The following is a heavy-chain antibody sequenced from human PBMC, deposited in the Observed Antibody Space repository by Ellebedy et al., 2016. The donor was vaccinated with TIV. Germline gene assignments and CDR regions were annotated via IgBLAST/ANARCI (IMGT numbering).Heavy chain of an antibody. CDR2: ISSSGSTI. CDR1: GFTFSDYY. V-gene: IGHV3-11*01. J-gene: IGHJ6*03. CDR3: ARDSPFYYMDV. Sequence: GGSLRLSXAASGFTFSDYYVSWIRQAPGKGLEWLSYISSSGSTIYYADSVRGRFTISRDNAKNSLYLQMNSLRAEDTAVYYCARDSPFYYMDVWGKGTTVTVSS.